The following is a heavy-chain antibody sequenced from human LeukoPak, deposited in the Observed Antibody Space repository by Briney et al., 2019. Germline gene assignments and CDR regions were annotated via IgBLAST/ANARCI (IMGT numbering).Heavy chain of an antibody. V-gene: IGHV4-4*09. CDR3: ARKVPKEGWFDP. J-gene: IGHJ5*02. Sequence: KPSETLSLSCIVSGASNNSFYWSWLRQPPGKGLEWIGYTHPSGNSNYSPSLKSRVTISVDTSTNQFSLKLKSVTAADTAVYYCARKVPKEGWFDPWGQGTLVTVSS. CDR2: THPSGNS. CDR1: GASNNSFY.